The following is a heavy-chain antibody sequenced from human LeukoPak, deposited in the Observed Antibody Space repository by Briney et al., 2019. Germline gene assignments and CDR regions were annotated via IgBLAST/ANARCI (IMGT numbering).Heavy chain of an antibody. CDR3: ARSGRDVGFAFDI. Sequence: SETLSLTRAVYGGPFNDYYWNWLRQPPGKGLEWMGEINHSGSTNYHPSYKNRVTISLDTSQNHFSLRLTSVTAADTAVYFCARSGRDVGFAFDIWGQGTLVTISS. J-gene: IGHJ3*02. CDR2: INHSGST. D-gene: IGHD5-12*01. V-gene: IGHV4-34*01. CDR1: GGPFNDYY.